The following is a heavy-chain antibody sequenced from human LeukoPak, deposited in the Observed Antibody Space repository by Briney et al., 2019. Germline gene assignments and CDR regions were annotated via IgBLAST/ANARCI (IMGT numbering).Heavy chain of an antibody. CDR2: IIPILGIA. J-gene: IGHJ4*02. CDR1: LGTFTSYA. V-gene: IGHV1-69*04. Sequence: SVKVSCKASLGTFTSYAISGVRQAPGQGVEWMGRIIPILGIANYAQKFQGRVTITADKSTSTAYMKLSSLRSEDTAVYYCVTTARIAEPVGFDYWGQGTLVTVSS. D-gene: IGHD6-13*01. CDR3: VTTARIAEPVGFDY.